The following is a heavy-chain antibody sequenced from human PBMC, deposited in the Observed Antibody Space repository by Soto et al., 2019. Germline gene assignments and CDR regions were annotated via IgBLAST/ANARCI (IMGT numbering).Heavy chain of an antibody. Sequence: SVKVSCKASGYTFTNYGIHWVRQGPGQRLEWMGWINAGNAETKYSQKFQGRVTISRDTSARTAYMELSSLRSEDTAVYYCAGDWRSFCKYNLDYLGQGALVNV. J-gene: IGHJ4*03. V-gene: IGHV1-3*01. D-gene: IGHD1-20*01. CDR3: AGDWRSFCKYNLDY. CDR1: GYTFTNYG. CDR2: INAGNAET.